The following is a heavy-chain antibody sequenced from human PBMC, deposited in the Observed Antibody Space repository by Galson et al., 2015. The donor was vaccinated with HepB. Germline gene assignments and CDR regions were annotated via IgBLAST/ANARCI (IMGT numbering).Heavy chain of an antibody. J-gene: IGHJ2*01. D-gene: IGHD3-10*01. Sequence: SLRLSCAASGFSFNYFPMHWVRQAPGKGLEWVAVISYTGSYTGYADFGRGRFTISRDNSKNALYLQMNSLRVEDTALYYCVRPRGAGYDAYRNWNFDLWGRGTLVTVSS. CDR1: GFSFNYFP. CDR2: ISYTGSYT. V-gene: IGHV3-30*04. CDR3: VRPRGAGYDAYRNWNFDL.